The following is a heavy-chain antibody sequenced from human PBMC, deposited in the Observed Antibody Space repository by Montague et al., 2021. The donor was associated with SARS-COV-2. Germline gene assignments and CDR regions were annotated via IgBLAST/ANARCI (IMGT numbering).Heavy chain of an antibody. Sequence: SETLSLTCTVSGGSISSSSYYWGWIRQPPGKGLEWIGNMYYSGSTYYNPSLKSRVTISIDTSKNQFSLKLSSVTAADTAVYYCARDHRVLQGVEKGLDAWGQGTMVTVSS. V-gene: IGHV4-39*07. D-gene: IGHD3-16*01. CDR1: GGSISSSSYY. J-gene: IGHJ6*02. CDR3: ARDHRVLQGVEKGLDA. CDR2: MYYSGST.